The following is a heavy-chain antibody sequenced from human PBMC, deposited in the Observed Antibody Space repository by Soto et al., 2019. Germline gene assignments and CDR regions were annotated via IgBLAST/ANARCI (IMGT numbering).Heavy chain of an antibody. CDR3: ARGRFLEWLQDLYYYYGMDV. D-gene: IGHD3-3*01. CDR1: GGSFSGYY. CDR2: INHSGST. V-gene: IGHV4-34*01. Sequence: SETLSLTCAVYGGSFSGYYWSWIRQPPGKGLEWIGEINHSGSTNYNPSLKSRVTISVDTSKNQFSLKLSSVTAADTAVYYCARGRFLEWLQDLYYYYGMDVWGQGTTVTVSS. J-gene: IGHJ6*02.